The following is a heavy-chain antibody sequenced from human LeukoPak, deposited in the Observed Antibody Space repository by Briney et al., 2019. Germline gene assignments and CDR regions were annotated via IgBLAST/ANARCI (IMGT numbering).Heavy chain of an antibody. V-gene: IGHV3-30*18. Sequence: SLRLSCAASGFAFSSYGMHWVRQAPGRGLEWVAIISYDGGNIYYADSVRGRFTISRDNSKNTLYLQMNSLRAEDTAVYYCAKDLSRRSSSFDYWGQGTLVTVSS. CDR3: AKDLSRRSSSFDY. CDR2: ISYDGGNI. CDR1: GFAFSSYG. D-gene: IGHD2-2*01. J-gene: IGHJ4*02.